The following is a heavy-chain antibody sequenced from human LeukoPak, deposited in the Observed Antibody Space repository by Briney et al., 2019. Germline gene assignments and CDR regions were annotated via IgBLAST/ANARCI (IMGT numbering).Heavy chain of an antibody. D-gene: IGHD3-10*01. CDR3: AVGLWFGEYDFDY. CDR2: IDSSSSYI. Sequence: GGSLRLSCAASGXTFSSFWVSWVRQAPGKGLEWVSVIDSSSSYIWYADSVKGRFTISRDNAKNSLYLRMNSLRAEDTAVYYCAVGLWFGEYDFDYWGQGTLVTVSS. V-gene: IGHV3-21*01. CDR1: GXTFSSFW. J-gene: IGHJ4*02.